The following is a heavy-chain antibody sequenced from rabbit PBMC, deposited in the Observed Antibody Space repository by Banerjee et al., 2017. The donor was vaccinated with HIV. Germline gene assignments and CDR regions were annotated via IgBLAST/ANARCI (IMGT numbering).Heavy chain of an antibody. V-gene: IGHV1S47*01. CDR3: ARTDSTGYIDSVNL. CDR1: GFDFSSSA. J-gene: IGHJ4*01. D-gene: IGHD7-1*01. CDR2: IDPVFVST. Sequence: QEPLVDCGGGLLPHGFSLHLPCTARGFDFSSSAVSWVRQAPGKGLEWIGYIDPVFVSTYYASWVNGRFTISSHNAQNTLYLQLNSLPAADTTTYFCARTDSTGYIDSVNLWGPGTLVTVS.